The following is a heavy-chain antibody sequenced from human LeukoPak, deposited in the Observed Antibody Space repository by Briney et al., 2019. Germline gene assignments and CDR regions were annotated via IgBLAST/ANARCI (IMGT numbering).Heavy chain of an antibody. Sequence: SETLSLTCTVSGGSISSYYWSWIRQPAGKGLEWIGRIYTSGSTNYNPSLKSRVTMSVDTSKNQFSLKLSSVTAADTAVYYCARAKRYCSSTSCYYYYYMDVWGKGTTVTISS. D-gene: IGHD2-2*01. CDR2: IYTSGST. CDR1: GGSISSYY. J-gene: IGHJ6*03. V-gene: IGHV4-4*07. CDR3: ARAKRYCSSTSCYYYYYMDV.